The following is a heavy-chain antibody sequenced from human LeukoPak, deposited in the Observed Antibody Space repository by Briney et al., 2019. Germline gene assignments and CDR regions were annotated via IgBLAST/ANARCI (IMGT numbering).Heavy chain of an antibody. CDR1: GFTFSSYS. CDR2: ISSSSPYI. V-gene: IGHV3-21*01. D-gene: IGHD2-2*01. Sequence: GGSLRLSCAASGFTFSSYSMNWVRQAPGKGVEWVSSISSSSPYIYYADSLRGRFTISRDNAKNSLYLQMNSLRAEDTAVYYCARGGVPAAMGWFDPWGQGTLVTVSS. J-gene: IGHJ5*02. CDR3: ARGGVPAAMGWFDP.